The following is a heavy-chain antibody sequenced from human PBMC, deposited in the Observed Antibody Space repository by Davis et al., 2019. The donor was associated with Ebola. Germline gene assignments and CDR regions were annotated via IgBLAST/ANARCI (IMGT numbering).Heavy chain of an antibody. J-gene: IGHJ6*02. CDR2: INHSGST. V-gene: IGHV4-34*01. Sequence: SETLSPTCAVYGGSFSGYYWSWIRQPPGKGLEWIGEINHSGSTNYNPSLKSRVTISVDKSKNQFSLKLSSVTAADTAVYYCARGLGRYNWKRITTGYGMDVWDQGTTVTVSS. CDR1: GGSFSGYY. CDR3: ARGLGRYNWKRITTGYGMDV. D-gene: IGHD1-20*01.